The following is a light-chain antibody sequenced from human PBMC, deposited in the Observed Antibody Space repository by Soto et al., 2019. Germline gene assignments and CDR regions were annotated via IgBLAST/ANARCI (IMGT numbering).Light chain of an antibody. CDR1: NSNIGNRP. V-gene: IGLV1-47*01. CDR2: KDL. Sequence: QSVLTQPTSASGTPGQRVTISCSGGNSNIGNRPVHWFQPLPGTAPKLLIYKDLQRPSGVPDRFSGSKSGTSASLAISGLRSDDEADYYCLTWDDSLRGWVFGGGTKLTVL. J-gene: IGLJ3*02. CDR3: LTWDDSLRGWV.